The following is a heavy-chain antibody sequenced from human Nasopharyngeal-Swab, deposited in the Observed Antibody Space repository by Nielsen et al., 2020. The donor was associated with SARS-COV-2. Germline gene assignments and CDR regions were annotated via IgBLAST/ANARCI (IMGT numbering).Heavy chain of an antibody. D-gene: IGHD2-8*01. Sequence: GGSLRLSCAASGFKFESYWMSWVRQVPGKGLEWVATIKQDGSETSYVGSVRGRFTISRDNGKNSLYLQMNSLRVGDTAVYYCARRRTYATFDYWGQGDLVTVSS. V-gene: IGHV3-7*05. CDR1: GFKFESYW. J-gene: IGHJ4*02. CDR2: IKQDGSET. CDR3: ARRRTYATFDY.